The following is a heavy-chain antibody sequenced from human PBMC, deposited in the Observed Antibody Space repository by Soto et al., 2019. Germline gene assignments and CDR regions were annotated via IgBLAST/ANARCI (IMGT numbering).Heavy chain of an antibody. D-gene: IGHD6-19*01. Sequence: QVHLEQSGAEVKKPGTSVKVSCKASGGSFSTNEIDWVRQAPGQGLEWMGRIFPNVGTADYAEKFQGRLTIIADESTTTVFMELSRLSSADTAVYFCARARYSSRRGTFDSWGQGTQVDVSS. CDR1: GGSFSTNE. CDR2: IFPNVGTA. CDR3: ARARYSSRRGTFDS. V-gene: IGHV1-69*01. J-gene: IGHJ4*02.